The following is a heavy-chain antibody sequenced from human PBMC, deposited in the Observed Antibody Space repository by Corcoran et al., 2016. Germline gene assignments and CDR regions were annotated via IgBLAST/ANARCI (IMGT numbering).Heavy chain of an antibody. CDR2: ISGSGGST. CDR1: GFTFSSYA. Sequence: EVQLLESGGGLVQPGGSLRLSCAASGFTFSSYAMSWVRQAPGKGLEWVSAISGSGGSTYYADSVKGRFTISRDNSKNTLYLQMNSLRAEDTAVYYGAKDKYSSGWFNWFDPWGQGTLVTVSS. CDR3: AKDKYSSGWFNWFDP. J-gene: IGHJ5*02. V-gene: IGHV3-23*01. D-gene: IGHD6-19*01.